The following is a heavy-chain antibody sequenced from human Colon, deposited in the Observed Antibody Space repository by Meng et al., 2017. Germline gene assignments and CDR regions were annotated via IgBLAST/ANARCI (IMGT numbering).Heavy chain of an antibody. CDR1: GYTFSNYE. Sequence: QVQLVQSGAEVKKPGASVRVSCETSGYTFSNYEVNWVRQASGHGLEWMGWMNPDSGKTGYAHKFQGRVTLTRDTSTGTAYMELTSLTPDDTAVYYCARGGAPPYYFDYWGQGTLGHRLL. CDR3: ARGGAPPYYFDY. D-gene: IGHD1-26*01. V-gene: IGHV1-8*02. CDR2: MNPDSGKT. J-gene: IGHJ4*02.